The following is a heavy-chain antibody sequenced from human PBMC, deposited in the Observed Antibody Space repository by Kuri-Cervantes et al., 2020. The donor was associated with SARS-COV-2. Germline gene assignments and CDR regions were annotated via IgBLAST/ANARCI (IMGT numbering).Heavy chain of an antibody. Sequence: SETLSLTCTVSGGSIRTYYWGWIRQPPGKGLEWIGYIYYSGSTNYNPPLKSRVTVSVDTSKNQFFLKLSSVTAADTAVFYCARESLGSGTLSGFYYMDVWGKGTTVTVSS. CDR3: ARESLGSGTLSGFYYMDV. J-gene: IGHJ6*03. D-gene: IGHD3-10*01. CDR2: IYYSGST. V-gene: IGHV4-59*01. CDR1: GGSIRTYY.